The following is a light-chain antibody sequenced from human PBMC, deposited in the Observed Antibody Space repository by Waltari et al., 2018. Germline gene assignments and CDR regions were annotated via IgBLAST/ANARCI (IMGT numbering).Light chain of an antibody. CDR3: HHYYIPPLT. CDR2: WAS. Sequence: DIVMTQSPDFLAVSLGERATINCKSSQSLFSTSHSKTYLSWYQQKPGQPPKLLMYWASTRGSGVPDRFSGSGSGTDFTLTISSLQAEDVAVYYCHHYYIPPLTFGQGTRLEIK. V-gene: IGKV4-1*01. J-gene: IGKJ5*01. CDR1: QSLFSTSHSKTY.